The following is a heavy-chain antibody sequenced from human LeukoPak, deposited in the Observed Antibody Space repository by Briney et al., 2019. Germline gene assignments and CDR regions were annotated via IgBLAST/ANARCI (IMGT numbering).Heavy chain of an antibody. Sequence: GGSLRLSYAASGFTFRNYAMIWVRQAPGRGLECVSAIRSGGGGTLYAASVKGRFTISRDNSKNTLFLPLNHMRAEDTAVYYCARDPTGDYVGAFEMSGPGTKVTVS. J-gene: IGHJ3*02. CDR1: GFTFRNYA. CDR3: ARDPTGDYVGAFEM. D-gene: IGHD4-17*01. CDR2: IRSGGGGT. V-gene: IGHV3-23*01.